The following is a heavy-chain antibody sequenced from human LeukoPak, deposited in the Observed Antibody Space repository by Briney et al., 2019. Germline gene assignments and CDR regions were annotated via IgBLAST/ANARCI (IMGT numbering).Heavy chain of an antibody. CDR3: ARSRGTIYPADVFDI. V-gene: IGHV4-31*03. D-gene: IGHD1-1*01. CDR2: IYSSGDT. Sequence: SQTLSLTCTVSGGSITSGTYYWTWIRHHPGKGLEWIGYIYSSGDTQYNPSLRSRVTMSVDTSKSQFSLKLSSVTAADTAVYFCARSRGTIYPADVFDIWGQGTMVTVSS. J-gene: IGHJ3*02. CDR1: GGSITSGTYY.